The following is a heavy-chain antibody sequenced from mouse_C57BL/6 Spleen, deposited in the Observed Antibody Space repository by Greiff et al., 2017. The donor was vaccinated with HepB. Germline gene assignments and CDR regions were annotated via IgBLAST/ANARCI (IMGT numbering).Heavy chain of an antibody. Sequence: VQLQQSGAELVRPGASVTLSCKASGYTFTDYEMHWVKQTPVHGLEWIGAIDPETGGTAYNQKFKGKAILTADKSSSTAYMELRSLTSEDSAVYYCTRWLYYGSSPFAYWGQGTLVTVSA. CDR2: IDPETGGT. D-gene: IGHD1-1*01. V-gene: IGHV1-15*01. CDR3: TRWLYYGSSPFAY. CDR1: GYTFTDYE. J-gene: IGHJ3*01.